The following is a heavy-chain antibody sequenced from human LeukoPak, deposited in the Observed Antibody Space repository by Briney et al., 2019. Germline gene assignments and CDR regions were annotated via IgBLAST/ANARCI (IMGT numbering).Heavy chain of an antibody. CDR3: ARGEVDDYGDYYYFDY. Sequence: SETLSLTCTVSGGSISSGSYYWSWIRQPAGKGLEWIGRIYTSGSTNYNPSLKSRVTISVDTSKNQFSLKLSSVTAADTAVYYCARGEVDDYGDYYYFDYWGQGTLVTVSS. V-gene: IGHV4-61*02. J-gene: IGHJ4*02. D-gene: IGHD4-17*01. CDR2: IYTSGST. CDR1: GGSISSGSYY.